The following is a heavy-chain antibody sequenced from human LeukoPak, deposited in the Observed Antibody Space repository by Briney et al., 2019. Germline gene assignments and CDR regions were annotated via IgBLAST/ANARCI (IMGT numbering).Heavy chain of an antibody. V-gene: IGHV4-59*01. CDR3: ARGIVVVVAATHYYYYYMDV. Sequence: SETLSLTCTVSGGSISSYHWSWIRQPPGKGLEWIGYIYYSGSTNYNPSLKSRVTISVDTSKNQFSLKLSSVTAADTAVYYCARGIVVVVAATHYYYYYMDVWGKGTTVTVSS. J-gene: IGHJ6*03. CDR2: IYYSGST. D-gene: IGHD2-15*01. CDR1: GGSISSYH.